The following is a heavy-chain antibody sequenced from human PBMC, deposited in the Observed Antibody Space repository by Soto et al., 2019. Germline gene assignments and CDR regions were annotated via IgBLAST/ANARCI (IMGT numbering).Heavy chain of an antibody. J-gene: IGHJ5*01. Sequence: SETLSLTCAVYGGSFSAYYWSWIRQPPGKGLEWIGEVNHGGSTNYSPSLKSRVTMSLDTSQNQFSLFLQMNSLRADDTALYYCAKAPHYYDSGSFYQPPDSWGHGTLVTVSS. CDR2: VNHGGST. CDR1: GGSFSAYY. CDR3: AKAPHYYDSGSFYQPPDS. V-gene: IGHV4-34*01. D-gene: IGHD3-22*01.